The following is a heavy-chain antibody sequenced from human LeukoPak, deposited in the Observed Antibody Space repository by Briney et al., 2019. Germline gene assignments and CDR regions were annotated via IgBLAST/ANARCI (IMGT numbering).Heavy chain of an antibody. D-gene: IGHD5-24*01. J-gene: IGHJ4*02. CDR2: INSDGSST. Sequence: PGGSLRLSCAASGFTFSSYWMHWVRQAPGKGLVWVSRINSDGSSTSYADSVKGRFTISRDNAKNALYLQMNSLRAEDTAVYYCARGDGYGLFDYWGQGTLVTVSS. V-gene: IGHV3-74*01. CDR3: ARGDGYGLFDY. CDR1: GFTFSSYW.